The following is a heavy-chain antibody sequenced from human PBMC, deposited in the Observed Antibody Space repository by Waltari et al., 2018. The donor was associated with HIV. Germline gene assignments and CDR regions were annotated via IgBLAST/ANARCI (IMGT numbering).Heavy chain of an antibody. V-gene: IGHV4-39*01. Sequence: RLQDSGPGLVKPPETLSLTCTVSVGSIAGSSPFWGWIRQPPGKGLEWIGTLFYSGSTDYNPSLKSRVTISVDTSKNQFSLKMSSVTAADTAVYYCARLQGWELIGSAAFDIWGQGTMVTVSS. CDR1: VGSIAGSSPF. CDR3: ARLQGWELIGSAAFDI. J-gene: IGHJ3*02. D-gene: IGHD1-26*01. CDR2: LFYSGST.